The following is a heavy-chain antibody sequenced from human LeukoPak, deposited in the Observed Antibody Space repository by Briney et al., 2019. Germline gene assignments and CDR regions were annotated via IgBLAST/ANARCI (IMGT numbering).Heavy chain of an antibody. J-gene: IGHJ4*02. CDR3: ARMTGSAWELLIDS. V-gene: IGHV4-59*01. D-gene: IGHD1-26*01. Sequence: SETLSLTCTVSGGSISSYYWSWVRQPPGKGLEWIGYIYYSGSTNYNPSLKSRVTISVDTSKNQFSLKLSSVTAADTAIYYCARMTGSAWELLIDSWGPGTLVTVSS. CDR1: GGSISSYY. CDR2: IYYSGST.